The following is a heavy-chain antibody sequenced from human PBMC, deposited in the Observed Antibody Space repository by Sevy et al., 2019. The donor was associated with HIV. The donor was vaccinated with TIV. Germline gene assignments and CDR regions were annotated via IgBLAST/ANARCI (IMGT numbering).Heavy chain of an antibody. V-gene: IGHV3-33*01. CDR3: ARGRDYGNFDY. CDR2: IWYDGSNK. Sequence: GGSLRLSCAASAFNFSIYGMHWVRQAPDKGLEWVALIWYDGSNKYYADSVKGRFTISRDNSKSTLYLQMNSLRADDTAVYYCARGRDYGNFDYWGQGTLVTVSS. CDR1: AFNFSIYG. J-gene: IGHJ4*02. D-gene: IGHD4-17*01.